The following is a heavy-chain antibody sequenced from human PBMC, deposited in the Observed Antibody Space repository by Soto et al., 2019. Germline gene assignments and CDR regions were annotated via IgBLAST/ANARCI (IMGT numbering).Heavy chain of an antibody. J-gene: IGHJ6*02. CDR2: IYTSGST. CDR1: GGSISSYY. V-gene: IGHV4-4*07. CDR3: ARGEFGITIFGVVRDYYYYGMDV. Sequence: ASETLSLTCTVSGGSISSYYWSWIRQPAGKGLEWIGRIYTSGSTNYNPSLKSRVTMSVDTSKNQFSLKLSSVTAADTAVYYCARGEFGITIFGVVRDYYYYGMDVWGQGTTVTVSS. D-gene: IGHD3-3*01.